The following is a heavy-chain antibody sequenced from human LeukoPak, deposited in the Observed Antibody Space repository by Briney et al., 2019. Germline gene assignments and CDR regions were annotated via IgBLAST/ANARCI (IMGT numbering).Heavy chain of an antibody. V-gene: IGHV3-74*01. CDR3: ARDAWYYDSSGYYPY. CDR1: GFTVSSNY. D-gene: IGHD3-22*01. CDR2: INSDGSST. Sequence: GGSLRLSCAASGFTVSSNYMSWVRQAPGKGLVWVSRINSDGSSTSYADSVKGRFTISRDNAKNTLYLQMNSLRAEDTAVYYCARDAWYYDSSGYYPYWGQGTLVTVSS. J-gene: IGHJ4*02.